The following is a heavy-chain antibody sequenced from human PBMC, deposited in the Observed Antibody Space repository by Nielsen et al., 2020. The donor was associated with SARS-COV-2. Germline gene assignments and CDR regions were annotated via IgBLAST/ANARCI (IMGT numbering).Heavy chain of an antibody. V-gene: IGHV3-48*02. CDR1: GFTFSSYS. D-gene: IGHD2-15*01. J-gene: IGHJ6*03. Sequence: GESLKISCAASGFTFSSYSMNWVRQAPGKGLEWVSYISSSSSTIYYADSVKGRFTISRDNAKNSLYLQMNSLRDEDTAVYYCARDWRCSGGSCYYYYYYYMDVWGKGTTVTVSS. CDR2: ISSSSSTI. CDR3: ARDWRCSGGSCYYYYYYYMDV.